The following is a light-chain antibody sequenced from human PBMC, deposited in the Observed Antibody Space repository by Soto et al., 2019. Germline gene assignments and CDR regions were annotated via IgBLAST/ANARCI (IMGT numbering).Light chain of an antibody. V-gene: IGKV3-20*01. CDR1: QSVSSSY. CDR3: QQYGSSPLT. CDR2: GAS. Sequence: EIVLTQSPGTLSLSPGERATLSCRASQSVSSSYLAWYQQNPGQAPRLLIYGASSRATGIPDRFSGSGSGTDFTFTTSRLEPEDVAVYYCQQYGSSPLTFGGGTTVQIK. J-gene: IGKJ4*01.